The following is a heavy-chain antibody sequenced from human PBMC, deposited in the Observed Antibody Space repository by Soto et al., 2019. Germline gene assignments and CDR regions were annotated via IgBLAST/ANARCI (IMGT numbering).Heavy chain of an antibody. D-gene: IGHD2-15*01. CDR3: ARDGSGPYGY. CDR1: GFSVSNNH. CDR2: IHIDGNT. J-gene: IGHJ4*02. V-gene: IGHV3-53*01. Sequence: GGSLRLSCAASGFSVSNNHMSWVRQAPGKGLEWVSLIHIDGNTYYTDAVKGRFTISRDYSKNTLFLQMNNLRAEDTALYYCARDGSGPYGYWGQGTQVTVSS.